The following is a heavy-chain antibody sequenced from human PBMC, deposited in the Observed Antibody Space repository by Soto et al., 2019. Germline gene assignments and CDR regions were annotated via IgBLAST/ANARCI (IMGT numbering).Heavy chain of an antibody. D-gene: IGHD2-21*01. V-gene: IGHV3-53*01. J-gene: IGHJ4*02. Sequence: PGGSLRLSCATSGFVVNRNYMHWVRQAPGKGLEWVSVMYSDGKTYYGVSVKGRFTIARDNSKNTVFLHMKSLRAEDTAVYYCARSPYCGTECNSGYLDFWGQGSLVTVSS. CDR1: GFVVNRNY. CDR3: ARSPYCGTECNSGYLDF. CDR2: MYSDGKT.